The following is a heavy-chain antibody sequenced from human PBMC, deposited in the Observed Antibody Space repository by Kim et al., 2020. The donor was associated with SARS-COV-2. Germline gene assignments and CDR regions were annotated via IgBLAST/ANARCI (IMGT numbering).Heavy chain of an antibody. CDR3: ARDRSGYDDGDY. Sequence: ASVKVSCKASGYTFTSYAMHWVRQAPGQRLEWMGWINAGNGNTKYSQKFQGRVTITRDTSASTAYMELSSLRSEDTAVYYCARDRSGYDDGDYWGQGTLVTVSS. CDR1: GYTFTSYA. V-gene: IGHV1-3*01. D-gene: IGHD5-12*01. CDR2: INAGNGNT. J-gene: IGHJ4*02.